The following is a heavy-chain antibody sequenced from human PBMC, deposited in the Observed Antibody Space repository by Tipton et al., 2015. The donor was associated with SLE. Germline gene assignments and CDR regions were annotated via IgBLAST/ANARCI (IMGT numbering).Heavy chain of an antibody. J-gene: IGHJ3*02. V-gene: IGHV1-69*18. CDR2: IIPIFGTA. CDR3: ARAGGLYDSSGHRAFDI. D-gene: IGHD3-22*01. CDR1: GGTFSSYA. Sequence: QLVQSGAEVKKPGSSVKVSCKASGGTFSSYAISWVRQAPGQGLEWMGRIIPIFGTANYAQKFQGRVTITADESTSTAYMELSSLRSEDTAVYYCARAGGLYDSSGHRAFDIWGQGTMVTVSS.